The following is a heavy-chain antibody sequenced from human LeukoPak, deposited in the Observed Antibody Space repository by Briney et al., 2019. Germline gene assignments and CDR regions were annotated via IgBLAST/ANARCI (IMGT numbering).Heavy chain of an antibody. V-gene: IGHV3-23*01. J-gene: IGHJ4*02. CDR3: AKDLYYDSSGLDY. CDR2: ISGSGGST. D-gene: IGHD3-22*01. Sequence: GGSLRLSCAASGLTFSNYAMSWVRQAPGKGLEWGSTISGSGGSTYYADSVKGRFTISRDNSKNTLYLEMNSLRAEDTAVYYCAKDLYYDSSGLDYWAQGTLVTVSS. CDR1: GLTFSNYA.